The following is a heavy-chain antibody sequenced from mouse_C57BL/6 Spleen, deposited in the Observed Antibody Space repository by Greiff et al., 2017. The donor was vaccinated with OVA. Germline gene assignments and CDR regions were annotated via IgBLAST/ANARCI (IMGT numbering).Heavy chain of an antibody. J-gene: IGHJ3*01. CDR1: GYTFTSYW. CDR2: IYPGSGST. Sequence: LQQPGAELVKPGASVKMSCKASGYTFTSYWITWVKQRPGQGLEWIGDIYPGSGSTNYNEKFKSKATLTVDTSSSTAYMQLSSLTSEDSAVYYCARSIYGYDGFAYWGQGTLVTVSA. CDR3: ARSIYGYDGFAY. V-gene: IGHV1-55*01. D-gene: IGHD2-2*01.